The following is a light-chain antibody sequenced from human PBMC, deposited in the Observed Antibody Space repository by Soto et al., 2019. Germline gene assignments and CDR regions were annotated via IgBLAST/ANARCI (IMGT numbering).Light chain of an antibody. CDR1: HRVSSY. Sequence: EIVMTQSPATLSVSPGERATLSCRASHRVSSYLAWYQQKPGQAPRLLIYGASRRATGFPARFSGSGSGTDFTLTISSLQSEDFAVYYCQQYDNWPWTFGQGTKVDI. CDR2: GAS. V-gene: IGKV3-15*01. CDR3: QQYDNWPWT. J-gene: IGKJ1*01.